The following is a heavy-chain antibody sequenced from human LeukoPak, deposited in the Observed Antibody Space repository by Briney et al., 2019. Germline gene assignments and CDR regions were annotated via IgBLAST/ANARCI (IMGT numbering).Heavy chain of an antibody. CDR3: ANRPVWVHYAADY. V-gene: IGHV3-23*01. J-gene: IGHJ4*02. Sequence: GGSLRLSCAASGFTFSSYAMSWVRQAPGKGLEWVSAVSGSGGSTYYADSVKSRFTISRDNSKNTLYLQMNSLRVEDTAVYYCANRPVWVHYAADYWGQGTLVTVSS. CDR2: VSGSGGST. D-gene: IGHD3-16*01. CDR1: GFTFSSYA.